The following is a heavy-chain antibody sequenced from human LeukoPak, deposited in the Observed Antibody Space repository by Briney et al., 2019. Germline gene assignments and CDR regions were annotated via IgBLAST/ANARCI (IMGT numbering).Heavy chain of an antibody. Sequence: SGGSLRLSCSASGFTPSYYAMHWVRQAPGKGLEYVSAISSNGGTTYYADSVKGRFTISRDKSKKPLYLQMSGLRADDMAVYYCVKGMKEDYYYYGMDVWGQGTTVTVSS. CDR2: ISSNGGTT. V-gene: IGHV3-64D*09. CDR3: VKGMKEDYYYYGMDV. CDR1: GFTPSYYA. J-gene: IGHJ6*02.